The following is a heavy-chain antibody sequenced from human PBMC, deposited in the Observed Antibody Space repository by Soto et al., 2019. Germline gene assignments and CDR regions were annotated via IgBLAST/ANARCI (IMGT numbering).Heavy chain of an antibody. V-gene: IGHV4-38-2*01. Sequence: SETLSLTCAVSGYSIGSGYYWAWIRQSPGKGLEWIGSIYHAGSVYYNPSLNGRVTLSMDTSKNHFSLKLTSVTAADTAVYYCARTFDYYGMDVWGQGTTVTVSS. CDR2: IYHAGSV. CDR1: GYSIGSGYY. CDR3: ARTFDYYGMDV. J-gene: IGHJ6*02.